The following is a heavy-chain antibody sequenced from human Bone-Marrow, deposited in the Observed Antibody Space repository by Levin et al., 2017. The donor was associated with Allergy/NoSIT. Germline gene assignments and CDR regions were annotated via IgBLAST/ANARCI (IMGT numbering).Heavy chain of an antibody. D-gene: IGHD4-17*01. V-gene: IGHV3-23*01. CDR2: ISGSGGST. J-gene: IGHJ6*02. Sequence: SGGSLRLSCAASGFTFSSYAMSWVRQAPGKGLEWVSAISGSGGSTYYADSVKGRFTISRDNSKNTLYLQMNSLRAEDTAVYYCAKLVTTVTTSGCFMDVWGQGTTVTVSS. CDR1: GFTFSSYA. CDR3: AKLVTTVTTSGCFMDV.